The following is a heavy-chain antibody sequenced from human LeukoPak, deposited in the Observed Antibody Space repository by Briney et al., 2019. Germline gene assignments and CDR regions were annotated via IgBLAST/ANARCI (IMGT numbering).Heavy chain of an antibody. CDR2: IRNDRKTQ. D-gene: IGHD2-2*01. V-gene: IGHV3-30*02. J-gene: IGHJ2*01. CDR3: ARLYATSWGFFDP. Sequence: GGPLRLSCAASGLTFKSYGLHWLRRAPGKCLELVAFIRNDRKTQHYADYVKGRFTISRDNSRNTMFLQMNSLRPEDTAVYYCARLYATSWGFFDPWGRGTLVTVSS. CDR1: GLTFKSYG.